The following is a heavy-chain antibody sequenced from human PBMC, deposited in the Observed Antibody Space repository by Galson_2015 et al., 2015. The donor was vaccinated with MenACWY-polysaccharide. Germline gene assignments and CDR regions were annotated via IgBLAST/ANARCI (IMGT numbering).Heavy chain of an antibody. J-gene: IGHJ5*02. D-gene: IGHD2-15*01. CDR3: TKAGAKYCRGSSCYFNWFDP. V-gene: IGHV3-74*01. Sequence: FLRLSCAASGFSFSTYWMHWVRHAPGKGLVWVSRINADGSATDYADSVRGRFTISRDNAKNTLYLEMNSLRAEDTAVYYCTKAGAKYCRGSSCYFNWFDPWGQGTLVTVSS. CDR1: GFSFSTYW. CDR2: INADGSAT.